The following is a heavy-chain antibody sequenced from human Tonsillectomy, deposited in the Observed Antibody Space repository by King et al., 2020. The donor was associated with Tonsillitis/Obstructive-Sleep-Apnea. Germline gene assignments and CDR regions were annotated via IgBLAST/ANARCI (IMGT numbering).Heavy chain of an antibody. CDR2: IYYSGST. J-gene: IGHJ4*02. D-gene: IGHD4/OR15-4a*01. Sequence: QLQESGPGLVKPSETLSLTCTVSCGSVSSGCYYWSWIRQPPGKGLEWIGYIYYSGSTNYNPPLKSRVTISVDTSKNQFSLKLSSVTAADTAVYYCARAKGCLDYWGQGTLVTVSS. V-gene: IGHV4-61*01. CDR3: ARAKGCLDY. CDR1: CGSVSSGCYY.